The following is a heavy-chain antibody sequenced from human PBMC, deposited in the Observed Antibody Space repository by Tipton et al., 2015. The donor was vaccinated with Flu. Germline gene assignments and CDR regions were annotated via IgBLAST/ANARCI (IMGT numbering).Heavy chain of an antibody. V-gene: IGHV4-59*05. J-gene: IGHJ4*02. CDR2: VYNSGNS. D-gene: IGHD3-10*02. CDR1: GGSINNYY. CDR3: ARLSYYDVDLKNFYFDY. Sequence: TLSLTCSVSGGSINNYYLSWVRQPPGKGLEWIGSVYNSGNSYYNPSLKSRVTISVDTSRSQFSLKLRSVTAADTAVYYCARLSYYDVDLKNFYFDYWGQGALVTVSA.